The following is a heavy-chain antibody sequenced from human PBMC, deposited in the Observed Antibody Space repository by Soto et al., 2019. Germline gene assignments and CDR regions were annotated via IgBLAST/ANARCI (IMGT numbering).Heavy chain of an antibody. CDR3: ARECITTDCSGFDS. D-gene: IGHD3-10*01. J-gene: IGHJ4*02. V-gene: IGHV4-59*01. Sequence: PGGSLRLSCAASGFTFSDYYMSWIRQPPGKGLEWIGYIYYIGNTNYNPSLKSRVSISVNTPKNQFSLRLSSVTTADTAVYYCARECITTDCSGFDSWGQGILVTVSS. CDR2: IYYIGNT. CDR1: GFTFSDYY.